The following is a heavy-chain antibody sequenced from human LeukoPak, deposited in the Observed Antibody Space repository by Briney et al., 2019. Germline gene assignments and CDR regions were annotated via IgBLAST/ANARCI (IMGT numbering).Heavy chain of an antibody. D-gene: IGHD3-22*01. CDR1: GGSFSGYY. CDR2: INHSGST. Sequence: SETLSLTCAVYGGSFSGYYWSWIRQPPGKGLEWSGEINHSGSTNYNPSLKSRVTISVDKSKNQFSLKLSSVTAADTAVYYCARAGSGYYWGQGTLVTVSS. V-gene: IGHV4-34*01. CDR3: ARAGSGYY. J-gene: IGHJ4*02.